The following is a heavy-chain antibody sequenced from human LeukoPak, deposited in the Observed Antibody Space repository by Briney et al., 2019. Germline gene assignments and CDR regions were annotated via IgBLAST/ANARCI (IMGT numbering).Heavy chain of an antibody. Sequence: WASVKVSCKASGYTFTSYGISWVRQAPGQGLEWMGWISAYNSNTNYAQKLQGRVTMTTDTSTSTAYMELRSLRSDDTAVYYCARVEMATTRLDYWGQGTLVTVSS. V-gene: IGHV1-18*01. D-gene: IGHD5-24*01. CDR2: ISAYNSNT. CDR1: GYTFTSYG. CDR3: ARVEMATTRLDY. J-gene: IGHJ4*02.